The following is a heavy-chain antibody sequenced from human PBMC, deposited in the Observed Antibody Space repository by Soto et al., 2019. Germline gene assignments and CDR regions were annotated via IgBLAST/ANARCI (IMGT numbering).Heavy chain of an antibody. D-gene: IGHD6-13*01. CDR2: ISYDGSNK. CDR3: GGIAAAGHYYYYGMDV. CDR1: GFTFSSYA. Sequence: GGSLRLSCAASGFTFSSYAMHWVRQAPGKGLEWVAVISYDGSNKYYADSVKGRFTISRDNSKNTLYLQMNSLRAEDTAVYYCGGIAAAGHYYYYGMDVWGQGTTVTVSS. J-gene: IGHJ6*02. V-gene: IGHV3-30-3*01.